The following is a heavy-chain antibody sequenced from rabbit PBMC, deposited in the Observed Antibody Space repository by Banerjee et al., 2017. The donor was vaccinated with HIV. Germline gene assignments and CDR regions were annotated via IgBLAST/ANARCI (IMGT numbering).Heavy chain of an antibody. CDR2: IGTGFGDT. D-gene: IGHD7-1*01. Sequence: QEQLEESGGDLVKPEGSLTLTRTASGFSFSSGYDMCWVRQAPGKGLEWIACIGTGFGDTYYANWAKGRFTISKTSSTTVTLQVTSLTAADMATYFCARETWGATGNYGLWGPGTLVTVS. J-gene: IGHJ6*01. CDR3: ARETWGATGNYGL. V-gene: IGHV1S45*01. CDR1: GFSFSSGYD.